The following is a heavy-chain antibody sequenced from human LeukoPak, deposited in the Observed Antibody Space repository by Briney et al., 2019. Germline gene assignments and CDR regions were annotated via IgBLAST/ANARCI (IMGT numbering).Heavy chain of an antibody. J-gene: IGHJ5*02. CDR1: GFTFSTYT. D-gene: IGHD6-13*01. V-gene: IGHV3-48*01. CDR3: ANTYSSSWYPWFDP. Sequence: QTGGSLRLSCAASGFTFSTYTMNWVRQAPGKGLEWVSTVSDSSDVHYSDSVKGRFTISRDNSKNTLYLQMNSLRAEDTAVYYCANTYSSSWYPWFDPWGQGTLVTVSS. CDR2: VSDSSDV.